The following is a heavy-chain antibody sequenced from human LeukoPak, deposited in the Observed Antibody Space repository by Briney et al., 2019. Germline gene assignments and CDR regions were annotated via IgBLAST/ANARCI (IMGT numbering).Heavy chain of an antibody. CDR3: ARGWGTMIVVGGAFDI. CDR2: IYYSGST. V-gene: IGHV4-31*03. CDR1: GGSISSGGYY. J-gene: IGHJ3*02. Sequence: SHTLSLTCTVSGGSISSGGYYWRWIRRHPGKGLEWIHYIYYSGSTYYNPSLKSRVTISVDTSKNQFSLKLSSVTAADTAVYYCARGWGTMIVVGGAFDIWGQGTMVTVSS. D-gene: IGHD3-22*01.